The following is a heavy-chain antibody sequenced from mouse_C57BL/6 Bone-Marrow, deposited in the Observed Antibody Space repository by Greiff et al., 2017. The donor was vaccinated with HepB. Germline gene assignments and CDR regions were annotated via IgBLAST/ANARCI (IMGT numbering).Heavy chain of an antibody. CDR2: INSDGGST. CDR1: EYEFPSHD. V-gene: IGHV5-2*01. Sequence: EVKLMESGGGLVQPGESLKLSCESNEYEFPSHDMSWVRKTPEKRLELVAAINSDGGSTYYPDTMERRFIISRDDTKKTLYLQMSSLRSEDTALYYCARGMVTRGVDYWGQGTTLTVSS. D-gene: IGHD2-2*01. J-gene: IGHJ2*01. CDR3: ARGMVTRGVDY.